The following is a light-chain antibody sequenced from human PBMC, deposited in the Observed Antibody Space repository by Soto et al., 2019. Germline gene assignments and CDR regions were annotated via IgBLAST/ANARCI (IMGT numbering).Light chain of an antibody. V-gene: IGKV2-40*01. CDR1: QSLLESDDGNTY. J-gene: IGKJ2*01. CDR3: MQSIEFAYT. Sequence: EIVMTQTPLSLSVTPGEPASISCRSSQSLLESDDGNTYLDWYLQKPGQSPQLLIYTVSYRASEVTDRFSGSGSDTDFTLKISRVGAEDVGVYYCMQSIEFAYTFGQGTKLEIK. CDR2: TVS.